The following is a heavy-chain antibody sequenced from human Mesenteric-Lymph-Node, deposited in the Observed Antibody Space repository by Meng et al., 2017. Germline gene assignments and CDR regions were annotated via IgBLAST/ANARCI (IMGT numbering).Heavy chain of an antibody. Sequence: GESLKISCAASGFTFSNYGLHWVRQAPGKGLQYVSAISGDGRTTYYVNSVRGRFTISRDNSKNTLYLQMGSLRAEDMAVYYCARAPVRGVIIPNAFDIWGQGTMVTVSS. CDR1: GFTFSNYG. D-gene: IGHD3-10*01. CDR2: ISGDGRTT. V-gene: IGHV3-64*01. J-gene: IGHJ3*02. CDR3: ARAPVRGVIIPNAFDI.